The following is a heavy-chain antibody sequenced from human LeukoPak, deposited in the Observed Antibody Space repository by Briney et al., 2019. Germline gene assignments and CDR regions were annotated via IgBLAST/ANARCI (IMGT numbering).Heavy chain of an antibody. CDR1: GFTFSSYG. V-gene: IGHV3-33*01. CDR2: IWYDGSNK. CDR3: ARGWVAAAGTVYYYYGMDV. D-gene: IGHD6-13*01. Sequence: GGSLRLSCAASGFTFSSYGMHWVRQAPGKGLEWVAVIWYDGSNKYYADSVKGRFTISRDNSKNTLYLQMNSLRAEDTAVYYCARGWVAAAGTVYYYYGMDVWGKGTTVTVSS. J-gene: IGHJ6*04.